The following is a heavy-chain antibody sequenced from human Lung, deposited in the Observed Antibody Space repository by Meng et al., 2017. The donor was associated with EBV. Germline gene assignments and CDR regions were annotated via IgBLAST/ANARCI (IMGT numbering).Heavy chain of an antibody. CDR1: GDSMTIHNW. J-gene: IGHJ4*01. V-gene: IGHV4-4*02. D-gene: IGHD4-17*01. Sequence: QVQLQEAGPGLVKPSGTLSLTCTVSGDSMTIHNWWTWVRQSPGKGLEWIGEIHLTGMTTYNPSLESRVTLSVDKSKNSFSLQVTSVTAADTAVYYCAIGTASYGPFDNWSQGTLVTVSS. CDR3: AIGTASYGPFDN. CDR2: IHLTGMT.